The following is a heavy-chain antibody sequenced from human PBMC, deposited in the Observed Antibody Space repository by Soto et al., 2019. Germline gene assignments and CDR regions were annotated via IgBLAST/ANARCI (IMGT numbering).Heavy chain of an antibody. V-gene: IGHV3-11*01. CDR3: ALASRPRPFDY. CDR1: GFTFSDYY. J-gene: IGHJ4*02. CDR2: ISSSGSTI. Sequence: GGSLRLSCAAPGFTFSDYYMSWIRQAPGKGLEWVSYISSSGSTIYYADSVKGRFTISRDNAKNSLYLQMNSLRAEDTAVYYCALASRPRPFDYWGQGTLVTVSS.